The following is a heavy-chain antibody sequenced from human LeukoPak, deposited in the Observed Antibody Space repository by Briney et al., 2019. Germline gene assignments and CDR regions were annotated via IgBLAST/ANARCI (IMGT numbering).Heavy chain of an antibody. D-gene: IGHD6-19*01. J-gene: IGHJ4*02. CDR2: IDLSDSYS. Sequence: GESLKISCKGSGYSFTSYWISWVRQMPGKGREWMGRIDLSDSYSNYSPSFQGHVTISAHKSISTAYLQWSSLKASDTAMYYCARPSSGWYVLDYWGEGTLVTVSS. V-gene: IGHV5-10-1*01. CDR1: GYSFTSYW. CDR3: ARPSSGWYVLDY.